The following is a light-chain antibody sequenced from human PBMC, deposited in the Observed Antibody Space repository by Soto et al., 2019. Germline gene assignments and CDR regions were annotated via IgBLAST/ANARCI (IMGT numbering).Light chain of an antibody. CDR1: QSVSSN. CDR2: GTY. V-gene: IGKV3D-15*01. J-gene: IGKJ4*01. CDR3: QQYDSSPRT. Sequence: EIVMTQSPATLSVSPGERATLSCRASQSVSSNLAWYQQKPGQAPRLLIYGTYIRATGIPARFSGSGSGTEFTLTISSLQSEDFAVYYCQQYDSSPRTFGGGTKVEIK.